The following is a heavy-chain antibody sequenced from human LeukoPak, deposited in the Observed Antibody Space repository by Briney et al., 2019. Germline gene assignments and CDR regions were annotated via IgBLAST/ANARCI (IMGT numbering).Heavy chain of an antibody. CDR3: ARTTIVVVIPYGAFDI. J-gene: IGHJ3*02. CDR1: GGTFSSYA. Sequence: SVKVSCKASGGTFSSYAISWVRQAPGQGLEWMGGIIPIFGTADYAQKFQGRVTITTDESTSTAYMELSSLRSEDTAVYYCARTTIVVVIPYGAFDIWGQGTMVTVSS. V-gene: IGHV1-69*05. CDR2: IIPIFGTA. D-gene: IGHD3-22*01.